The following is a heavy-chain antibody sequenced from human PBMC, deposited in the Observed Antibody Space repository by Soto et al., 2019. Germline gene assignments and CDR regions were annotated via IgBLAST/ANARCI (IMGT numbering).Heavy chain of an antibody. CDR2: INPSGGST. V-gene: IGHV1-46*01. J-gene: IGHJ6*02. CDR3: ARDLEYYDFSSSYYGMDV. Sequence: ASVKVSCKASGYIFSSHYMHWVRQAPGQGLEWMGVINPSGGSTTYAQKFQGRVTMTRDTSTRTVYMELSSLRSGDTALYFCARDLEYYDFSSSYYGMDVWGQGTTVTVSS. D-gene: IGHD3-3*01. CDR1: GYIFSSHY.